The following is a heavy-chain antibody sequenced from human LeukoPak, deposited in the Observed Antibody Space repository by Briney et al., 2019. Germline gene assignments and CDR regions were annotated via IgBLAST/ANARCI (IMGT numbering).Heavy chain of an antibody. V-gene: IGHV3-30*18. CDR3: AKSRTVTTYRGFDY. J-gene: IGHJ4*02. Sequence: GGSLRLSCAASGFTFSSYSMNWVRQAPGKGLEWVAVISYDGSNKYYADSVKGRFTISRDNSKNTLYLQMNSLRAEDTAVYYCAKSRTVTTYRGFDYWGQGTLVTVSS. D-gene: IGHD4-17*01. CDR2: ISYDGSNK. CDR1: GFTFSSYS.